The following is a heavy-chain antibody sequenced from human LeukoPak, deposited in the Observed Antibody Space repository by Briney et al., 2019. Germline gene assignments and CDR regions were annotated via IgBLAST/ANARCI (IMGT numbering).Heavy chain of an antibody. CDR2: IIPIFGTA. Sequence: SVKVSCKASGGTFSSYAISWVRQAPGQGLEWMGGIIPIFGTANYAQKFQGRVTITADKSTSTAYMELSSLRSEDTALYYCAKDSLLQPLLPEGVFDYWGQGTLVTVSS. CDR1: GGTFSSYA. CDR3: AKDSLLQPLLPEGVFDY. J-gene: IGHJ4*02. D-gene: IGHD2-15*01. V-gene: IGHV1-69*06.